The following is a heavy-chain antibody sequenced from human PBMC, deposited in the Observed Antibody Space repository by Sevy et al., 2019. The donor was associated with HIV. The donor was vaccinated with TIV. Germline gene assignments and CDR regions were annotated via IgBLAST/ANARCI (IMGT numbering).Heavy chain of an antibody. Sequence: GGSLRLSCAASGFTFSSYGMNWVRQAPGKGLEWVAVISYDGSNKYYADSVKGRFTISRDNSKNTLYLQMNSLRAEDTAVYYCAKEAEGSIVVTIRGAHWYNWFDPWGQGTLVTVSS. J-gene: IGHJ5*02. V-gene: IGHV3-30*18. CDR1: GFTFSSYG. D-gene: IGHD5-12*01. CDR3: AKEAEGSIVVTIRGAHWYNWFDP. CDR2: ISYDGSNK.